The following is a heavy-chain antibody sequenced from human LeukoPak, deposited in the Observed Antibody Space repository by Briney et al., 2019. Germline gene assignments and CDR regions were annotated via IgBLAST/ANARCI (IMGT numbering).Heavy chain of an antibody. J-gene: IGHJ4*02. Sequence: GGSLRLSCEASGFTFSSYAMNWVRQAPGKGLEWVSVISGSGNSTYYADSVKGRFTISRDNAKNSLYLQMNSLRAEDTALYYCAKDSHPVAVAGIIDYWGQGTLVTVSS. V-gene: IGHV3-23*01. CDR2: ISGSGNST. CDR3: AKDSHPVAVAGIIDY. D-gene: IGHD6-19*01. CDR1: GFTFSSYA.